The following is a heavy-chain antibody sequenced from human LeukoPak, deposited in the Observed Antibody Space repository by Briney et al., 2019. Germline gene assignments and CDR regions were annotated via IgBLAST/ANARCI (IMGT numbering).Heavy chain of an antibody. CDR3: AKARGITMIPQPLDY. CDR1: GFTFSSYG. J-gene: IGHJ4*02. V-gene: IGHV3-33*06. D-gene: IGHD3-22*01. CDR2: IWYDGSNK. Sequence: QPGRSLRLSCAASGFTFSSYGMHWVRQAPGKGLEWVAVIWYDGSNKYYADSVKGRFTISRDNSKNTLYLQMNSLRAEDTAVYYCAKARGITMIPQPLDYWGQGTLVTVSS.